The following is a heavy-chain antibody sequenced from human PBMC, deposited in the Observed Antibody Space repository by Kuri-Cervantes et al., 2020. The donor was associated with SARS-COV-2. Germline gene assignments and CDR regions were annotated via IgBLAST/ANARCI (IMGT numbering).Heavy chain of an antibody. V-gene: IGHV3-23*01. CDR3: AKDGAVAGGGIPHFDY. D-gene: IGHD6-19*01. J-gene: IGHJ4*02. Sequence: GGSLRLSCAASGFTFSSYAMSWVRQAPGKGLEWVSAISGSGGSTYYADSVKGRFTISRDNSKNTLYLQMNSLRAEETAVYYCAKDGAVAGGGIPHFDYWGQGTLVTVSS. CDR1: GFTFSSYA. CDR2: ISGSGGST.